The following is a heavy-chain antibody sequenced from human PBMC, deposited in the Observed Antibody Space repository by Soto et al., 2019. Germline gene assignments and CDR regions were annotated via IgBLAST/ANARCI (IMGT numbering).Heavy chain of an antibody. CDR1: GFTFTSSA. D-gene: IGHD2-21*02. J-gene: IGHJ6*02. CDR2: IVVGSGNT. V-gene: IGHV1-58*02. CDR3: ARDQGMTRGYYYYDMDV. Sequence: SVKVSCKASGFTFTSSAMQWVRQARGQRLEWIGWIVVGSGNTNYAQKFQGRVTLTTDTSTSTASMDLRSLRFDDTAVYYCARDQGMTRGYYYYDMDVWGQGATVTVSS.